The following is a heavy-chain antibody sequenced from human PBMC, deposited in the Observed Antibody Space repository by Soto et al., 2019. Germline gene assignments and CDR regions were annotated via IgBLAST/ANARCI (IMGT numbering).Heavy chain of an antibody. J-gene: IGHJ6*02. CDR2: IYYSGST. V-gene: IGHV4-31*03. CDR1: GGSISSGGYY. Sequence: PSETLSLSCTVSGGSISSGGYYWSWIRQHPGKGLEWIGYIYYSGSTYYNPSLKSRVTISVDTSKNQFSLKLSSVTAADTAVYYCARTAALRVYYYYGMDVWGQGTTVTVSS. D-gene: IGHD6-6*01. CDR3: ARTAALRVYYYYGMDV.